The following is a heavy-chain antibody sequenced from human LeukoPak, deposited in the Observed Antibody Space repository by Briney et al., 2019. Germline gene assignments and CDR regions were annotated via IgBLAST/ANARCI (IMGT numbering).Heavy chain of an antibody. J-gene: IGHJ5*02. CDR2: MNPNSGNT. CDR1: GYTFTSYD. CDR3: AREPATMVRGVLLGRFDP. D-gene: IGHD3-10*01. Sequence: GASVKVSCKASGYTFTSYDINWVRQATRQGLEWMGWMNPNSGNTGYAQKFQGRVTMTRNTSISTAYMDLSRLRSDDTAVYYCAREPATMVRGVLLGRFDPWGQGTLVTVSS. V-gene: IGHV1-8*01.